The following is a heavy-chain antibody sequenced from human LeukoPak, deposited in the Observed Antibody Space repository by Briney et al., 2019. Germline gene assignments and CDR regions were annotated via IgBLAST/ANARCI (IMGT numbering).Heavy chain of an antibody. CDR2: MNPNSGNT. D-gene: IGHD3-10*01. CDR3: ARRITMVRGAIGY. Sequence: ASVKVSCKASGYTFTSYDINWVRQATGQGLEWMGWMNPNSGNTGYAQKFQGRVTITRNNSIRTAYMELSSLRSEDTAVYYCARRITMVRGAIGYWGQGTLVTVSS. J-gene: IGHJ4*02. CDR1: GYTFTSYD. V-gene: IGHV1-8*01.